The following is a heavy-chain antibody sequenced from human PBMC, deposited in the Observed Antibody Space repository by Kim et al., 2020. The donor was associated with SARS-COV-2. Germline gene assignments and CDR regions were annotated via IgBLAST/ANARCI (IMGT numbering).Heavy chain of an antibody. CDR3: ARGSGWYDY. V-gene: IGHV4-59*09. CDR2: GTT. Sequence: GTTNSNPSLKGRVTMSVDTSKNPFSLKLSSVTTADTAVYYSARGSGWYDYWGQGTLVTVSS. D-gene: IGHD6-19*01. J-gene: IGHJ4*02.